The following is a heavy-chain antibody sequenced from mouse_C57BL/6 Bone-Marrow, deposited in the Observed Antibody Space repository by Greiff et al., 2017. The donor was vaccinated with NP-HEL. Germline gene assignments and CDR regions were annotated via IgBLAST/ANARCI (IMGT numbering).Heavy chain of an antibody. CDR1: GYSITSGYY. V-gene: IGHV3-6*01. Sequence: EVQLQQSGPGLVKPSQSLSLTCSVTGYSITSGYYWNWIRQFPGNKLEWMGYISYDGSNNSNPSLKNRISITRDTSKNQFFLKLNSVTTEDTATYYCASALSWMDDWGQGTSVTVSS. J-gene: IGHJ4*01. CDR2: ISYDGSN. D-gene: IGHD6-5*01. CDR3: ASALSWMDD.